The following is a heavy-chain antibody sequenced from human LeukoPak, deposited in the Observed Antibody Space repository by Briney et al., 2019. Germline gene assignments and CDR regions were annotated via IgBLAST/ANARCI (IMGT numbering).Heavy chain of an antibody. D-gene: IGHD3-22*01. V-gene: IGHV4-59*01. Sequence: PSETLSLTCTVSGGSISSYYWSWIRQPPGKGLEWIGYIYYSGSTNYNPSLKSRVTISVDTSKNQFSLKLSSVTAADTAVYYCARGRYYYDNHDTFDIWGQGTMVTVSS. CDR3: ARGRYYYDNHDTFDI. CDR2: IYYSGST. J-gene: IGHJ3*02. CDR1: GGSISSYY.